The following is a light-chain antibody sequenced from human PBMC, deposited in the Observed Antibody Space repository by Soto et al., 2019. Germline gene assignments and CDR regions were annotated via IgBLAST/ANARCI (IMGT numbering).Light chain of an antibody. CDR3: MQGTHLYT. V-gene: IGKV2-30*01. J-gene: IGKJ2*01. CDR1: QSLVYWDGNTY. CDR2: KVS. Sequence: DVVMTQSPLSLPVTLGQPASISCRSSQSLVYWDGNTYLNWFQQRPGQSPRRLSYKVSNRDSGVPDRFSGSGSATDFTLKISRVEAEDVGVYYCMQGTHLYTFGQGTKLEIK.